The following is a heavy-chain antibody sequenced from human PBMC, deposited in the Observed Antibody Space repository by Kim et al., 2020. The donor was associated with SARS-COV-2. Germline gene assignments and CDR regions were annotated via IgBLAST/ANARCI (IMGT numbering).Heavy chain of an antibody. J-gene: IGHJ4*02. CDR3: ATVVGATGYFDY. CDR1: RYTLTELS. CDR2: FDPEDGET. Sequence: ASVKVSCKVSRYTLTELSMHWVRQAPGKGLEWMGGFDPEDGETIYAQKFQGRVTMTEDTSTDTAYMELSSLRSEDTAVYYCATVVGATGYFDYWGQGTLVTVSS. D-gene: IGHD1-26*01. V-gene: IGHV1-24*01.